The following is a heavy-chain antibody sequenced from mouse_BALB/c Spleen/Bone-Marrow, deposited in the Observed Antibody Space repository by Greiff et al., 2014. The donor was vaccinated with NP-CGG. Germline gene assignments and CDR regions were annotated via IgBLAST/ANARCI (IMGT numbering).Heavy chain of an antibody. CDR2: IGPYNGGT. Sequence: QPQESGPELVKPGASVKVSCKASGYSFTDYNMYWVKQSHGKSLEWIGYIGPYNGGTTYNQKFKGKATLTADKSSSTAFMHLNSLTSEDSSVYYCTREHGWYFDVWGAGTTVTVSS. CDR3: TREHGWYFDV. J-gene: IGHJ1*01. CDR1: GYSFTDYN. V-gene: IGHV1S135*01.